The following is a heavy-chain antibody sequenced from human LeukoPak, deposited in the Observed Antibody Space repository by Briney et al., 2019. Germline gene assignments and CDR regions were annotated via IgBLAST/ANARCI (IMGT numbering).Heavy chain of an antibody. Sequence: SETLSLTCTVSGYSISNGYYWGWIRRPPGKGLEWIGTTYHSGTSYYNPSLKSRVTISVDTSKQQLSLKLNSVTAADTAVYYCARDPDYYDSYYFDYWGQGTLVTVSS. CDR2: TYHSGTS. CDR3: ARDPDYYDSYYFDY. V-gene: IGHV4-38-2*02. J-gene: IGHJ4*02. CDR1: GYSISNGYY. D-gene: IGHD3-22*01.